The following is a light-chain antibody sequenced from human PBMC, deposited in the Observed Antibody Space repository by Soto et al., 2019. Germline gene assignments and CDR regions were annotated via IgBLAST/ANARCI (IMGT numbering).Light chain of an antibody. Sequence: DIQMTQSPTSVSASVGDRATITCRASQDINNWLAWYQQKPGKAPKLLIYGTSTLQSGVPSRFTGSGSGTDFSLTINSLQPEDFAVYYCQQANNFPTFGGGTKVELK. CDR1: QDINNW. CDR2: GTS. CDR3: QQANNFPT. J-gene: IGKJ4*01. V-gene: IGKV1D-12*01.